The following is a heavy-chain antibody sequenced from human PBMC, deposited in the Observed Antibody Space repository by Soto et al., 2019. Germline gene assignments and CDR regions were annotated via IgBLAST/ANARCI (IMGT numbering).Heavy chain of an antibody. J-gene: IGHJ6*02. Sequence: QVQLVESGGGVVQPGRSLRLSCAASGFTFSSYGMHWVRQAPGKGLEWVAVITHEGTNKYYADSVKGRFTFNRDKSKNWLYLQVNTLRAEDTGVYYCAIDVDSSSWYGGVYYYCYGMDVWGQGTTVTVAS. V-gene: IGHV3-30*03. D-gene: IGHD6-13*01. CDR3: AIDVDSSSWYGGVYYYCYGMDV. CDR2: ITHEGTNK. CDR1: GFTFSSYG.